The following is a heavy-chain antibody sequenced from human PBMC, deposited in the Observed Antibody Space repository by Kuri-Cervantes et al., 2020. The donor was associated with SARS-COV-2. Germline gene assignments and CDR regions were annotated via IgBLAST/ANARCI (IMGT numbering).Heavy chain of an antibody. CDR2: ISAYNGNT. V-gene: IGHV1-18*01. Sequence: ASVKVSCKASGYTFTSYGISWVRQAPGQGLEWMGWISAYNGNTNYAQKFQGRVTITTDESTSTAYMELSSLRSEDTAVYYCARDHCSSTCWFDPWGQGTLVTVSS. D-gene: IGHD2-2*01. J-gene: IGHJ5*02. CDR3: ARDHCSSTCWFDP. CDR1: GYTFTSYG.